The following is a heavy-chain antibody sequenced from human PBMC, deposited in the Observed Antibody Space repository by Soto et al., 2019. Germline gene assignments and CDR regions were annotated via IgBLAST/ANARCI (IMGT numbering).Heavy chain of an antibody. CDR3: AQNPLDILTGYIQNWYFDL. D-gene: IGHD3-9*01. Sequence: QVTLKESGPVLVKPTETLTLTCTVSGFSLSNPTMGVSWIRQPPGKALEWLAHIFANDEKSYSTSLKSRLTISKDTSKSKVILTMTNMDPVDTATYYCAQNPLDILTGYIQNWYFDLWGRGTLVTVSS. J-gene: IGHJ2*01. CDR2: IFANDEK. CDR1: GFSLSNPTMG. V-gene: IGHV2-26*01.